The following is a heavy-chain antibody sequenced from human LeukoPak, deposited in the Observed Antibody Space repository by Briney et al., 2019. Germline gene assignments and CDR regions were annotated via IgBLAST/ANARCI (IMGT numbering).Heavy chain of an antibody. CDR1: GFTFSSTS. D-gene: IGHD5-12*01. CDR3: ATIRGYSGTWYADS. Sequence: GGSLRLSCAASGFTFSSTSMSWVRQAPGKGLEWVAVTVGGGDGTYYADSVKGRFTISRDNSNNTLYLQMNSLRAEDTAVYYCATIRGYSGTWYADSWGQGTLVTVSS. V-gene: IGHV3-23*01. J-gene: IGHJ5*01. CDR2: TVGGGDGT.